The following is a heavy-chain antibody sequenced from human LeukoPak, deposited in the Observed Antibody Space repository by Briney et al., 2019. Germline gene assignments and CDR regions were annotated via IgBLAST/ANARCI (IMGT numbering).Heavy chain of an antibody. D-gene: IGHD3-16*01. J-gene: IGHJ6*02. CDR1: GYTFTSYD. Sequence: ASVKVSCKASGYTFTSYDINWVRQATGQGLEWMGWMNPNSGNTGYAQKFQGRVTMTRNTSISTAYMELSSRRSEDTAVYYCARGRIMGGAYYYYGMDVWGQGTTVTVSS. CDR2: MNPNSGNT. V-gene: IGHV1-8*01. CDR3: ARGRIMGGAYYYYGMDV.